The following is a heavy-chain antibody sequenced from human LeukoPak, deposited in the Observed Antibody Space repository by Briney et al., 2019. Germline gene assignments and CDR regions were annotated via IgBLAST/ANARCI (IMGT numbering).Heavy chain of an antibody. J-gene: IGHJ3*02. Sequence: GGSLRLSCAASGFTFSSYWMHWVRQAPGKGLVWVSRINSDGSSTSYADSVKGRFTISRDNAKNTLYLQMNSLRAEDTAVYYCAKSLITIFGVVNTGAFDIWGQGTMVTVSS. CDR1: GFTFSSYW. V-gene: IGHV3-74*01. CDR3: AKSLITIFGVVNTGAFDI. CDR2: INSDGSST. D-gene: IGHD3-3*01.